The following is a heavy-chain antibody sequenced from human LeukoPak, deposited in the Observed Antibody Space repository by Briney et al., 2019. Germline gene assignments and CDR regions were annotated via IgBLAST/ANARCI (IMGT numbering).Heavy chain of an antibody. D-gene: IGHD2-15*01. J-gene: IGHJ4*02. V-gene: IGHV3-30*04. CDR2: ISYDGSNK. Sequence: GGSLRLSCAASGFTFSSYAMHWVRQAPGKGLEWVAVISYDGSNKYYADSVRGRFTISRDNSKNTLYLQMNSLRAEDTAVYYCASGGQTFDYWGQGTLVTVSS. CDR3: ASGGQTFDY. CDR1: GFTFSSYA.